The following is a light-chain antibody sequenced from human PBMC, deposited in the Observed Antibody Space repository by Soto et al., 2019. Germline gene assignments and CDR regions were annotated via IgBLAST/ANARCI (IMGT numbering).Light chain of an antibody. CDR2: GNN. J-gene: IGLJ2*01. CDR3: QSYDGSLSAVV. CDR1: SSNIGAPFD. V-gene: IGLV1-40*01. Sequence: QSVLTQPPSVSGAPGQRVTISRTGSSSNIGAPFDVHWYQHFPGAVPKLLIYGNNKRPSWVPDRFSGSKSGSSASLAITGLQAEDEADYYCQSYDGSLSAVVFGGGTKVTVL.